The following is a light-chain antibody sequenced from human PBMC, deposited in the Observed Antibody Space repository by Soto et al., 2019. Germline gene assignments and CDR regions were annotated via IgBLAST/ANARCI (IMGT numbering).Light chain of an antibody. J-gene: IGKJ2*01. CDR2: DAS. V-gene: IGKV1-13*02. Sequence: AIQLTQSPSSLSASVGDRVTITCRASQGISSALAWYQQKPGKAPKLLIYDASSLESGVPSRFSGSGSGTDFTRTINSLQPEDFATYYCQQFNSYLYTFGQGTKLEIK. CDR1: QGISSA. CDR3: QQFNSYLYT.